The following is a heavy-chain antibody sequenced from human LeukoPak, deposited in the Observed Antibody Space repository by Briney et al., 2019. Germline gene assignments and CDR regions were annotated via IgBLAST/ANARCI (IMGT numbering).Heavy chain of an antibody. J-gene: IGHJ4*02. CDR2: IRNKAYGGTT. CDR1: GFTLGDYA. V-gene: IGHV3-49*04. D-gene: IGHD2-2*01. Sequence: PGGSLRLSCTASGFTLGDYAMSWVRQAPGKGLEWVGFIRNKAYGGTTEYAASVKGRFTISRDDSKSIAYLQMNSLKTEDRALYYCARARLVGYCTSTSCYGGSYFDYWGQGTLVTVSS. CDR3: ARARLVGYCTSTSCYGGSYFDY.